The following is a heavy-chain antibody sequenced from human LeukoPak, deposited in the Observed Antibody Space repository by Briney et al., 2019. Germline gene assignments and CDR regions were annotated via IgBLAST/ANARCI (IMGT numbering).Heavy chain of an antibody. CDR3: ARVGTGEHFDY. CDR2: IYYSGST. CDR1: GGPISSYY. D-gene: IGHD2-8*02. J-gene: IGHJ4*02. Sequence: SETLSLTCTVSGGPISSYYWSWIRQPPGKGLEWIGYIYYSGSTNYNPSLKSRVTISVDTSKNQFSLKLSSVTAADTAVYYCARVGTGEHFDYWGQGTLVTVSS. V-gene: IGHV4-59*01.